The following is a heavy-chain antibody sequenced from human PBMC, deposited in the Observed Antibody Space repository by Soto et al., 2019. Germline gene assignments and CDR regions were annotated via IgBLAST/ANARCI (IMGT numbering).Heavy chain of an antibody. V-gene: IGHV1-46*01. J-gene: IGHJ4*02. CDR3: ARDRVCSGGSCYSEADPSFDY. D-gene: IGHD2-15*01. CDR2: INPSGGST. CDR1: FSGYY. Sequence: FSGYYWSWIRQPPGKGLEWIGEINPSGGSTSYAQKFQGRVTMTRDTSTSTVYMELSSLRSEDTAVYYCARDRVCSGGSCYSEADPSFDYWGQGTLVTVSS.